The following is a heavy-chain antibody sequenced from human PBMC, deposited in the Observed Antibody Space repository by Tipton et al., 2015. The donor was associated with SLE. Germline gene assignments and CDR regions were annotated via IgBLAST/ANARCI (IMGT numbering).Heavy chain of an antibody. J-gene: IGHJ4*02. Sequence: SLRLSCAASGFTFSSYSMNWVRQAPGKGLEWVSSISSSSSYIYYADSVKGRFTISRDNSKNTLYLQMNSLRAEDTAVYYCARDPTRGSWYVVFDYWGQGTLVTVSS. D-gene: IGHD6-13*01. V-gene: IGHV3-21*01. CDR2: ISSSSSYI. CDR1: GFTFSSYS. CDR3: ARDPTRGSWYVVFDY.